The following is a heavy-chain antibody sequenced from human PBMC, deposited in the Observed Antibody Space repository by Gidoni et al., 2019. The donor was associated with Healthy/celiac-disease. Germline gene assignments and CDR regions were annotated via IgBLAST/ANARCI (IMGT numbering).Heavy chain of an antibody. CDR3: ARDYSSSWYDAFDI. CDR2: IYTSGST. Sequence: QVQLQESGPGLVKPSETLSLTCTVHGGSISSYYWSWIRQPAGKGLEWIGRIYTSGSTNYNPSLKSRVTMSVDTSKNQFSLKLSSVTAADTAVYYCARDYSSSWYDAFDIWGQGTMVTVSS. J-gene: IGHJ3*02. V-gene: IGHV4-4*07. CDR1: GGSISSYY. D-gene: IGHD6-13*01.